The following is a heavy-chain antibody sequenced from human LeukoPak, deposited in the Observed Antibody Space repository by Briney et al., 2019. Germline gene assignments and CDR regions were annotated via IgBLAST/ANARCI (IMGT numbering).Heavy chain of an antibody. CDR2: IKSKTDGGTT. CDR1: GFTFSSNA. Sequence: PGGSLRLSCAASGFTFSSNAMTWVRQAPGKGLEWVGRIKSKTDGGTTDYAAPVKGRFTISRDDSKNTLYLQMSSLKTEDTAVYYCTTDLLRYFDWLRFDPWGQGTLVTVSS. CDR3: TTDLLRYFDWLRFDP. D-gene: IGHD3-9*01. J-gene: IGHJ5*02. V-gene: IGHV3-15*01.